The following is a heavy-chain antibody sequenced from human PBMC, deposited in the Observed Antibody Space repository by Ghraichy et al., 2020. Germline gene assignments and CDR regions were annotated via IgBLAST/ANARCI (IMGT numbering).Heavy chain of an antibody. V-gene: IGHV1-2*02. J-gene: IGHJ4*02. Sequence: ASVKVYCKASGYTFTGYYMHWVRQAPGQGLEWMGWINPNSGGTNYAQNFQGRVTMTRDTSISTAYMELSRLRSDDTAVYYCARVYDSSGLYSWGQGTLVTVSS. CDR3: ARVYDSSGLYS. D-gene: IGHD3-22*01. CDR2: INPNSGGT. CDR1: GYTFTGYY.